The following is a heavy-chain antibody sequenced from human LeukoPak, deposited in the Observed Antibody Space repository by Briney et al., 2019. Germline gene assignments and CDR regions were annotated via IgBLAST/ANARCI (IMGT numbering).Heavy chain of an antibody. Sequence: GGSLRLSCAASGFTFSSYSMNWVRQAPGKGLEWVSSISSSSHIYYADSVKGRFTISRDNAKNSLYLQMNSLRAEDTAVYYCARDRGRGSSSKLDPWGQGTLVTVSS. CDR2: ISSSSHI. D-gene: IGHD6-13*01. CDR3: ARDRGRGSSSKLDP. V-gene: IGHV3-21*01. CDR1: GFTFSSYS. J-gene: IGHJ5*02.